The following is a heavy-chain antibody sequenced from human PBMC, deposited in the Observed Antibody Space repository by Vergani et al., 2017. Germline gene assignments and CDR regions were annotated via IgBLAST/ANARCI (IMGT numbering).Heavy chain of an antibody. CDR1: GGSISSYY. CDR3: ARGLVDTAVDY. CDR2: IYYSGST. Sequence: QVQLQESGPGLVKPSETLSLTCTVSGGSISSYYWSWIRQPPWKGLEWIGYIYYSGSTNYNPSLKSRVTISVDTSKNQFSLKLSSVTAADTAVYYCARGLVDTAVDYWGQGTLVTVSS. V-gene: IGHV4-59*01. D-gene: IGHD5-18*01. J-gene: IGHJ4*02.